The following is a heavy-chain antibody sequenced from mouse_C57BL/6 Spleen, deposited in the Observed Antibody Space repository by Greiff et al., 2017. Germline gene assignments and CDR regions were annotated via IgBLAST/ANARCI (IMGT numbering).Heavy chain of an antibody. CDR2: FSDGGSYT. D-gene: IGHD1-1*01. CDR1: GFTFSSSA. V-gene: IGHV5-4*03. CDR3: ARATTVYAMDY. J-gene: IGHJ4*01. Sequence: EVKLMESGGGLVKPGGSLKLSCAASGFTFSSSAMSWVRQTPEKRLEWVATFSDGGSYTYYPDNVKGRFTISRDHAKNNLYLQMSHLKSEDTAMYYCARATTVYAMDYWGQGTSVTGSS.